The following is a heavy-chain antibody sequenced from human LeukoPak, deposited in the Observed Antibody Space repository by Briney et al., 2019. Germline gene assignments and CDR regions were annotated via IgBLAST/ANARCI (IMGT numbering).Heavy chain of an antibody. CDR3: ARDEIAAAGTGYYYYGMDV. Sequence: SETLSLICTVSGGSVSSGSYYWSWIRQPPGKGLEWIGYIYYSGSTNYNPSLKSRVTISVDTSKNQFSLKLSSVTAADTAVYYCARDEIAAAGTGYYYYGMDVWGQGTTVTVSS. J-gene: IGHJ6*02. V-gene: IGHV4-61*01. CDR2: IYYSGST. CDR1: GGSVSSGSYY. D-gene: IGHD6-13*01.